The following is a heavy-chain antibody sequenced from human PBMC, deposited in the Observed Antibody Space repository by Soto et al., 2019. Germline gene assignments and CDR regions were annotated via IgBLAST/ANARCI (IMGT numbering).Heavy chain of an antibody. CDR3: ARTAHGGFNFGMDV. D-gene: IGHD3-10*01. CDR2: IIPIFGTA. J-gene: IGHJ6*02. CDR1: GGTFSSYA. Sequence: QVQLVQSGAEVKKPGSSVKVSCKASGGTFSSYAISWVRQAPGQGLEWMGGIIPIFGTANYAQKFQGRVTITADESTSTDYMELSSLRSEDTAVYYCARTAHGGFNFGMDVWGQGTTVTVSS. V-gene: IGHV1-69*01.